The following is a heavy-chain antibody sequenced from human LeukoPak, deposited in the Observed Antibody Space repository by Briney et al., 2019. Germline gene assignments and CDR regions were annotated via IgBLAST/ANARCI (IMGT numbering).Heavy chain of an antibody. Sequence: GGSLRLSCGASGFTFSNYWMSWVRHAPGRGREWVANMKEDGSEEYCVDSVKGRLTISRDNAKNSLYLQMNSLRAEDTAVYYCARTLRTFNWFDPWGQGTLVTVSS. V-gene: IGHV3-7*01. CDR2: MKEDGSEE. D-gene: IGHD3-16*01. CDR1: GFTFSNYW. CDR3: ARTLRTFNWFDP. J-gene: IGHJ5*02.